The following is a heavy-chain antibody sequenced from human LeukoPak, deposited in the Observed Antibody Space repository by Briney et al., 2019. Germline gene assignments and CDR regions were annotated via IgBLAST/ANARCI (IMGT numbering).Heavy chain of an antibody. CDR2: IYYSGST. V-gene: IGHV4-30-4*08. D-gene: IGHD4-11*01. Sequence: SQTLSLTCTVSGGSISSGDYYLSWIRQPPGKGLEWIGYIYYSGSTYYNPSLKSRVTISVDTSKNQFSLKLSSVTAADTAVYYCARGTTVTTANWFDPWGQGTLVTVSS. CDR1: GGSISSGDYY. J-gene: IGHJ5*02. CDR3: ARGTTVTTANWFDP.